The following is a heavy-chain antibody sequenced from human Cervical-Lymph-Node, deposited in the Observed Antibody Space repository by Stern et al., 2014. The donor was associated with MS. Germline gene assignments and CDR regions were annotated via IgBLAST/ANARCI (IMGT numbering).Heavy chain of an antibody. CDR1: GYSISSGYY. J-gene: IGHJ4*02. CDR2: IYHSGST. CDR3: ARGSVFDY. Sequence: QVQLQESGPGLVKPSETLSLTCTVSGYSISSGYYWGWIRQPPGKGLEWIGSIYHSGSTYYNPSPKSRVPISVDPPKNQFPLKLSSVTAADTAVYYCARGSVFDYWGQGTLVTVSS. V-gene: IGHV4-38-2*02.